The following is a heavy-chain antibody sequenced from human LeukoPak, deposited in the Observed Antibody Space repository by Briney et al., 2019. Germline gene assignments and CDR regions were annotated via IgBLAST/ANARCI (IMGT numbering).Heavy chain of an antibody. D-gene: IGHD3-22*01. V-gene: IGHV1-58*01. J-gene: IGHJ4*02. CDR1: GFTFTSSA. Sequence: TSVKVSCKASGFTFTSSAVQWVRQARGQRLEWIGWIAVGSGNTNYAQKFQERVTITRDMSTSTAYMELSSLRSEDTAAYYCAASPDYYDSSGYSYYFDYWGQGTLVTVSS. CDR3: AASPDYYDSSGYSYYFDY. CDR2: IAVGSGNT.